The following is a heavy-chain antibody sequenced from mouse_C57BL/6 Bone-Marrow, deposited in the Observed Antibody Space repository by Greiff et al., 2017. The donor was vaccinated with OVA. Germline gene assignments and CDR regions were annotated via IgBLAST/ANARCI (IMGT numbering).Heavy chain of an antibody. CDR1: GYTFTSYG. Sequence: VMLVESGAELARPGASVKLSCKASGYTFTSYGISWVKQRTGQGLEWIGEIYPRSGNTYYNEKFKGKATLTADKSSSTAYMELRSLTSEDSAVYFCARSYYYGSSYYFDYWGQGTTLTVSS. D-gene: IGHD1-1*01. CDR3: ARSYYYGSSYYFDY. J-gene: IGHJ2*01. CDR2: IYPRSGNT. V-gene: IGHV1-81*01.